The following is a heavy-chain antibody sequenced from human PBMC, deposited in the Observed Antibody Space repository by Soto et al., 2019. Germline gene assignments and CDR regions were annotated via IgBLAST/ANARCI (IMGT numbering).Heavy chain of an antibody. CDR3: ARGGDSSSSVGMDV. D-gene: IGHD6-6*01. J-gene: IGHJ6*02. CDR1: GGSISSYY. V-gene: IGHV4-59*01. Sequence: SETLSLTCTVSGGSISSYYWSWIRQPPGKGLEWIGYIYYSGSTNYNPSLKSRVTISVDTSKNQFSLKLSSVTAADTAVYYCARGGDSSSSVGMDVWGQGTTVTVSS. CDR2: IYYSGST.